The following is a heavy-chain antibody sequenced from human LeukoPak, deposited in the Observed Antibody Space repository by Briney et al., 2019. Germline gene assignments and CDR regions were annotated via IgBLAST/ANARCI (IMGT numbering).Heavy chain of an antibody. CDR2: INTNTGNP. CDR3: ARIPSFPQSSQYSYGYFGY. V-gene: IGHV7-4-1*02. J-gene: IGHJ4*02. D-gene: IGHD5-18*01. Sequence: ASVKVSCKASGYTFTSYAMNWVRQAPGQGLEWMGWINTNTGNPTYAQGFTGRFVFSLDTSVSTAYLQISSLKAEDTAVYYCARIPSFPQSSQYSYGYFGYWGQGTLVTVSS. CDR1: GYTFTSYA.